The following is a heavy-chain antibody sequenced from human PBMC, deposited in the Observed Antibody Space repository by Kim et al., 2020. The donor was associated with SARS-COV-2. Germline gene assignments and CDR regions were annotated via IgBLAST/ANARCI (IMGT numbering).Heavy chain of an antibody. Sequence: FKGRVTMTRDTSISTAYMELSRLSSDDTALYYCARTTYDLLTGFYFDYWGQGTLVTVSS. V-gene: IGHV1-2*02. J-gene: IGHJ4*02. D-gene: IGHD3-9*01. CDR3: ARTTYDLLTGFYFDY.